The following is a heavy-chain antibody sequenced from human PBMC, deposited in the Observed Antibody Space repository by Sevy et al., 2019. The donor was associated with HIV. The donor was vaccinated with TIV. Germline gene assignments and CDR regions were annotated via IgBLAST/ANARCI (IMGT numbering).Heavy chain of an antibody. Sequence: GGSLRLSCAASGFTFSSYGMHWVRQAPGKGLEWVAFIRYDGSNKYYADSVKGRFTISGDNSKNTLYLQMNSLRAEDTAVYYCAKDSPIFGNYYDSSGFHFDYWGQGTLVTVSS. CDR1: GFTFSSYG. V-gene: IGHV3-30*02. J-gene: IGHJ4*02. CDR3: AKDSPIFGNYYDSSGFHFDY. CDR2: IRYDGSNK. D-gene: IGHD3-22*01.